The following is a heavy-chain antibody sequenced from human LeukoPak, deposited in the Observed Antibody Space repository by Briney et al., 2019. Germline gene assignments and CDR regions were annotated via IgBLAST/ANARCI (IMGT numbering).Heavy chain of an antibody. J-gene: IGHJ3*02. CDR2: TYYRSKWYN. Sequence: SQTLSLTCAISGDSVSSNSATWSWIRQSPSRGLEWLGRTYYRSKWYNDYALSVKSRITINPDTSKNQFSLQLNSVTPEDTAVYYCARGDSSSWYFLGAFDIWGQGTMVTVSS. CDR1: GDSVSSNSAT. CDR3: ARGDSSSWYFLGAFDI. V-gene: IGHV6-1*01. D-gene: IGHD6-13*01.